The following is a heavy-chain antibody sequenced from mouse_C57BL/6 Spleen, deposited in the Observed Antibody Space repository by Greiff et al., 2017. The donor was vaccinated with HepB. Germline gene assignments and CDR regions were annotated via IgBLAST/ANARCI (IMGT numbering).Heavy chain of an antibody. CDR3: ARSPNLLLRYFDY. CDR1: GYTFTDYY. Sequence: EVKLQQSGPELVKPGASVKISCKASGYTFTDYYMNWVKQSHGKSLEWIGDINPNNGGTSYNQKFKGKATLTVDKSSSTAYMELRSLTSEDSAVYYCARSPNLLLRYFDYWGQGTTLTVSS. D-gene: IGHD1-1*01. CDR2: INPNNGGT. V-gene: IGHV1-26*01. J-gene: IGHJ2*01.